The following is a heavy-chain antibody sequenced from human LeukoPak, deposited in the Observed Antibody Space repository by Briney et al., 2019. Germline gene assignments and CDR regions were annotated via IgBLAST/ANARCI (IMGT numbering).Heavy chain of an antibody. J-gene: IGHJ4*02. D-gene: IGHD3-16*02. CDR1: GFTFSNAW. Sequence: GGSLRLSCAASGFTFSNAWMNWVRQAPGKGLEWVGRIKSKTDGGTADYAAPVKGRFTISRDDSKTTLYLQMNDLKTEDTAVYYCITVMITFGGVIPNYWGQGTLVTVSS. CDR3: ITVMITFGGVIPNY. CDR2: IKSKTDGGTA. V-gene: IGHV3-15*01.